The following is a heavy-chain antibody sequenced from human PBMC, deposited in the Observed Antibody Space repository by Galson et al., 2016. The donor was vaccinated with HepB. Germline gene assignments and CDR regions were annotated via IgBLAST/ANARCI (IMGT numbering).Heavy chain of an antibody. J-gene: IGHJ3*01. Sequence: SLRLSCAASGFTFNNAWMSWVRQAPGKGLEWVGHIKSKTDGGTADYAAPVKDRFTISRDASKNMLYLQMNSLRTEDTAVYYCTAALTNIPYNWNDVIYAFDVWGQGTMVTVSS. CDR1: GFTFNNAW. D-gene: IGHD1-20*01. CDR2: IKSKTDGGTA. CDR3: TAALTNIPYNWNDVIYAFDV. V-gene: IGHV3-15*01.